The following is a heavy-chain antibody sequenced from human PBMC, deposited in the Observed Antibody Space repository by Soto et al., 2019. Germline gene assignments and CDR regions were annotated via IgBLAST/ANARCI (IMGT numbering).Heavy chain of an antibody. D-gene: IGHD6-13*01. V-gene: IGHV3-53*01. CDR1: GFTVSSNY. CDR2: IYSGGNT. J-gene: IGHJ6*02. CDR3: ARDSSSSYGWGDYYYYGMDV. Sequence: GGSLRLSCAASGFTVSSNYMSWVRQSPGKGLEWVSVIYSGGNTYYADSVKGRFTISRDNSKNTLYLQMNSLRAEDTAVYYCARDSSSSYGWGDYYYYGMDVWGQGTTVTVSS.